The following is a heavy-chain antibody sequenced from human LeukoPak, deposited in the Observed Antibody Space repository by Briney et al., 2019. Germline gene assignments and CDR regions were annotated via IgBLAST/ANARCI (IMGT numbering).Heavy chain of an antibody. CDR3: TRTSGPVGAFDI. Sequence: PGTSLRLSCAASGFTFTSYGMHWVRQAPGKGLEWVALITYDGYYKYYSDSVKGRFTISSDTSKNTMYLQMNSLRAEDTAVYYCTRTSGPVGAFDIWGQGTMVTVSS. CDR2: ITYDGYYK. V-gene: IGHV3-30*03. CDR1: GFTFTSYG. D-gene: IGHD7-27*01. J-gene: IGHJ3*02.